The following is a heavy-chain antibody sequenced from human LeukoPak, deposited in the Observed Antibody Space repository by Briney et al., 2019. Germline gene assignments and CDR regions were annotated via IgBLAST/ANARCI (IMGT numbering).Heavy chain of an antibody. V-gene: IGHV3-74*01. CDR3: AKDSAFYYIDV. D-gene: IGHD3-10*01. Sequence: PGGSLRLSCAASGFTFSSYWMHWVRQAPGKGLVWVSRINSDGSSTSYADSVKGRFTISRDNAKNTLYLQMNSLRAEDTAVYYCAKDSAFYYIDVWGKGTTVIISS. CDR1: GFTFSSYW. J-gene: IGHJ6*03. CDR2: INSDGSST.